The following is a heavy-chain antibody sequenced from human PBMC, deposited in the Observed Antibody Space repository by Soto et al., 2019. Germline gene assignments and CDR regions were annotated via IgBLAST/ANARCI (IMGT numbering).Heavy chain of an antibody. V-gene: IGHV3-74*01. CDR3: ARDTLELLYYFDY. Sequence: GGSLRLSXAASGFTFSNYWMHWVCQAPGKGLVWVSRINSDGSSASYADSVKGRFTISRDNAKNTLYLQMNSLRAEDTAVYYCARDTLELLYYFDYWGQGTLVTVSS. J-gene: IGHJ4*02. CDR2: INSDGSSA. CDR1: GFTFSNYW. D-gene: IGHD1-7*01.